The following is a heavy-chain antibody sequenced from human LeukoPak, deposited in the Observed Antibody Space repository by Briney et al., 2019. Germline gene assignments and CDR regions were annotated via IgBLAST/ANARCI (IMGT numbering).Heavy chain of an antibody. Sequence: GRSLRLSCAASGFTFADYAMHWVRQAPGKGLEWVSGISWNSGSIGYADSVKGRFTISRDNAKNSLYLQMNSLRVEDTSVYYCARYGGPDLDYWGQGTLVTVSS. CDR2: ISWNSGSI. CDR3: ARYGGPDLDY. D-gene: IGHD4-23*01. CDR1: GFTFADYA. V-gene: IGHV3-9*01. J-gene: IGHJ4*02.